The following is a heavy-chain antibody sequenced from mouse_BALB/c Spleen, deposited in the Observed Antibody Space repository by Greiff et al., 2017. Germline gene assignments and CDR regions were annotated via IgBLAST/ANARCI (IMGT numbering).Heavy chain of an antibody. J-gene: IGHJ4*01. CDR3: AREGDYDGYAMDY. D-gene: IGHD2-4*01. CDR1: GFTFSRYA. CDR2: ISSGGTT. V-gene: IGHV5-6-5*01. Sequence: EVKVEESGGGLVKPGGSLKLSCAASGFTFSRYAMSWVRQTPEKRLEWVASISSGGTTYYPDSVKGRFTISRDNARNILYLQMSSLKSEDTAMYYCAREGDYDGYAMDYWGQGTSVTVSS.